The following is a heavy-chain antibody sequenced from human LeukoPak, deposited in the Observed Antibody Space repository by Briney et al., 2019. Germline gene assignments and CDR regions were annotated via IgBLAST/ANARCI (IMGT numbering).Heavy chain of an antibody. CDR2: LSGSGANT. CDR1: GGSISSYY. D-gene: IGHD2-15*01. Sequence: PSETLSLTCTVSGGSISSYYWSWIRQPAGKGLEWVSALSGSGANTYYADSVKGRFTISRDNSKNTLYLQVNSLRAEDTAVYYCAKGVGCSGGTCYSGHGMDVWGQGTTVTVSS. V-gene: IGHV3-23*01. CDR3: AKGVGCSGGTCYSGHGMDV. J-gene: IGHJ6*02.